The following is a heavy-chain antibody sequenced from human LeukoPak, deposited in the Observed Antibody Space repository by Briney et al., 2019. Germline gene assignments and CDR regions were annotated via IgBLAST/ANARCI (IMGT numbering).Heavy chain of an antibody. J-gene: IGHJ4*02. CDR1: GGSISSYY. Sequence: KSSETLSLTCTVSGGSISSYYWSWTRQPPGKGLEWIGYIYYSGSTNYNPSLKSRVTISVDTSKNQFSLKLSSVTAADTAVYYCARRDYGEHFDYWGQGTLVTVSS. CDR3: ARRDYGEHFDY. CDR2: IYYSGST. V-gene: IGHV4-59*01. D-gene: IGHD4-17*01.